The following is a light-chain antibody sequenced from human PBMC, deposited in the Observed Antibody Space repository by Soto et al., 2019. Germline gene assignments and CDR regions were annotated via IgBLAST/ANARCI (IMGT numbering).Light chain of an antibody. J-gene: IGKJ4*01. CDR1: QSVSSN. Sequence: IVMTQSPATLSVSPGERATLFCRASQSVSSNLAWYQQRPGQAPRLLIFGAYTRATGIPARFSGSGSGTEFTLTISSLQSEDCAVYFCQQYNNWPPLTFGGGTKVEIK. V-gene: IGKV3D-15*01. CDR2: GAY. CDR3: QQYNNWPPLT.